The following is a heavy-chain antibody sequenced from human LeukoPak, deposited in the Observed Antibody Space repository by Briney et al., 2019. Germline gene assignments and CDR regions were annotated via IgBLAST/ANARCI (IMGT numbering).Heavy chain of an antibody. CDR1: GFMISTYW. D-gene: IGHD3-3*01. Sequence: GGSLRLSCAASGFMISTYWMHWVRQAPGKGLVWVANIKHDGSEKYYVDSVKGRFTISRDNAKNSLFLQMNSLRGEDTAVYYCARGTITIPNWFDPWGQGTLVTVSS. J-gene: IGHJ5*02. CDR3: ARGTITIPNWFDP. CDR2: IKHDGSEK. V-gene: IGHV3-7*01.